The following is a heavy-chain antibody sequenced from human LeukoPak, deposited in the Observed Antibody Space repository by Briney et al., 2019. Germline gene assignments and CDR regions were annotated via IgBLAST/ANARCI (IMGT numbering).Heavy chain of an antibody. CDR3: ARDPRITIFGVVIKGNAFDI. V-gene: IGHV3-33*01. J-gene: IGHJ3*02. D-gene: IGHD3-3*01. CDR2: IWYDGSNK. Sequence: GGSLRLSCAASGFTFSSYGMHWVRQAPGKGLEWVAVIWYDGSNKYYADSVKGRFTISRDNSKNTLYLQMNSLRAEDTAVYYCARDPRITIFGVVIKGNAFDIWGQGTMVTVSS. CDR1: GFTFSSYG.